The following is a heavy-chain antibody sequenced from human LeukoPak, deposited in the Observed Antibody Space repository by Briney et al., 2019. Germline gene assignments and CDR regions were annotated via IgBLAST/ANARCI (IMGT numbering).Heavy chain of an antibody. V-gene: IGHV4-34*01. CDR1: GESFSGYY. J-gene: IGHJ4*02. CDR2: INHRGST. Sequence: PSETLSLTCAVYGESFSGYYWSWIRQPPGKGLEWIGEINHRGSTNYNPSLKSRVTISVDTSKDQFSLKLNSVTAADTAIYSCARGDITTGGAPFDHWGQGSLVTVSS. CDR3: ARGDITTGGAPFDH. D-gene: IGHD2-21*01.